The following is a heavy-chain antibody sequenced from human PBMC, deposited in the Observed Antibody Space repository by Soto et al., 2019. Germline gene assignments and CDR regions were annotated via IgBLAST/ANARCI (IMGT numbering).Heavy chain of an antibody. Sequence: GGSLRLSCAASGFTFSSYAMHWVRQAPGKGLEWVAVISYDGSNKYYADSVKGRFTISRDNSKNTLYLQMNSLRAEDTAVYYCARDQAVAGSDFDYWGQGTLVTVS. D-gene: IGHD6-19*01. V-gene: IGHV3-30-3*01. CDR3: ARDQAVAGSDFDY. CDR1: GFTFSSYA. J-gene: IGHJ4*02. CDR2: ISYDGSNK.